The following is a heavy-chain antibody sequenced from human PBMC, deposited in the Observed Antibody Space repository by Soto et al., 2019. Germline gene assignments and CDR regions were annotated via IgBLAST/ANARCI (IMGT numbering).Heavy chain of an antibody. D-gene: IGHD3-22*01. CDR3: AKDKGGYYDSSGDFDY. J-gene: IGHJ4*02. V-gene: IGHV3-9*01. CDR1: GFTFDDYA. Sequence: EVQLVESGGGLVQPGRSLRLSCAASGFTFDDYAMHWVRQAPGKGLEWVSGISWNSGSMGYGDSVKGRITISRDNAKNSLYPQMHSLKADDTALYYCAKDKGGYYDSSGDFDYWGQGTLVTVSS. CDR2: ISWNSGSM.